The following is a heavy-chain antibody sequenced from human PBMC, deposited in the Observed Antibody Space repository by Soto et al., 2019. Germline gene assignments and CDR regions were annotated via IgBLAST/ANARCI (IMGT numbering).Heavy chain of an antibody. CDR3: ARDQIPYGPAVFVF. V-gene: IGHV3-74*03. CDR1: GFTFTTFW. Sequence: PGGSLRLSCETSGFTFTTFWMHWVRQVPGKGLVWVSRVSPDGSSTTYADSVKGRFTISRDNAKNTMFLQMNNLRVDDTALYFCARDQIPYGPAVFVFWGQGTLVTGSS. J-gene: IGHJ4*02. CDR2: VSPDGSST. D-gene: IGHD3-10*01.